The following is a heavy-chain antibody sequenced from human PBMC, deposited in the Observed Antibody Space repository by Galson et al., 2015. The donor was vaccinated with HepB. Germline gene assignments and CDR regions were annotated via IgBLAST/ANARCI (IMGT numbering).Heavy chain of an antibody. V-gene: IGHV1-69*10. Sequence: SVKVSCKASGGTVSIYAIIWIRQYHVQGLEWMGGIIHILGIENYAQKFQGRVPITADKSTSTAYMELSSLRSEETAVYYCASRYCSGGSCYSTRSRSLPMDVWGKGTTVTVSS. CDR2: IIHILGIE. D-gene: IGHD2-15*01. CDR1: GGTVSIYA. J-gene: IGHJ6*03. CDR3: ASRYCSGGSCYSTRSRSLPMDV.